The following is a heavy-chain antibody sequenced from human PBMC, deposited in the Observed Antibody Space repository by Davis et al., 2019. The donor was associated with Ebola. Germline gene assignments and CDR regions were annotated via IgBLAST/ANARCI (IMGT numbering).Heavy chain of an antibody. V-gene: IGHV3-13*01. CDR1: GFTFSSYD. D-gene: IGHD4-17*01. CDR3: ARGGDYGDSSDAFDI. Sequence: GESLKISCAASGFTFSSYDMHWVRQATGKGLEWVSAIGTAGDTYYPGSVKGRFTISRENAKNSLYLQMNSLRAGDTAVYYCARGGDYGDSSDAFDIWGQGTMVTVSS. J-gene: IGHJ3*02. CDR2: IGTAGDT.